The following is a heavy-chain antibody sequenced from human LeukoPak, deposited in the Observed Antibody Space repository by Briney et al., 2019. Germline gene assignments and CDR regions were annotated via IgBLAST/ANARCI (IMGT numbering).Heavy chain of an antibody. Sequence: SVKVSCKASGGTFSSYAISWVRQAPGQGLEWMGGIIPIFGTANYAQKLQGRVTITADESTSTAYMELSSLRSEDTAVYYCAGGTYGSGSYYNVPTMIFDYWGREPWSPSPQ. D-gene: IGHD3-10*01. CDR1: GGTFSSYA. V-gene: IGHV1-69*13. CDR3: AGGTYGSGSYYNVPTMIFDY. CDR2: IIPIFGTA. J-gene: IGHJ4*02.